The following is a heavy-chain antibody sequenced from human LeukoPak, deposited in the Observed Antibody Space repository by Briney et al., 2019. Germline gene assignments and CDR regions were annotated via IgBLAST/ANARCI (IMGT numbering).Heavy chain of an antibody. D-gene: IGHD1-1*01. Sequence: GGSLRLSCAASGFTFSSYAMHWVRQAPGKGLEGVAVISYDGSNKYYADSVKGRFTISRDNSKNTLYLQMNSLRPEDTAVYYCARDRQLYFYYYYMDVWGKGTTVTVSS. V-gene: IGHV3-30*01. CDR3: ARDRQLYFYYYYMDV. CDR1: GFTFSSYA. J-gene: IGHJ6*03. CDR2: ISYDGSNK.